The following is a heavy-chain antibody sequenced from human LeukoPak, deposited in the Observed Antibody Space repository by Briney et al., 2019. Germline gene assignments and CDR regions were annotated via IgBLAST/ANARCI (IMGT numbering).Heavy chain of an antibody. CDR2: ISSSSSYI. Sequence: GGSLRLSCAASGFTFNTYSMNWVRQAPGKGLEWVSSISSSSSYIYYADSVKGRFTISRDNAKNSLYLQMNSLRAEDTALYYCARDALFMVRGEGSKPDYWGQGTLVTVSS. V-gene: IGHV3-21*04. D-gene: IGHD3-10*01. CDR1: GFTFNTYS. J-gene: IGHJ4*02. CDR3: ARDALFMVRGEGSKPDY.